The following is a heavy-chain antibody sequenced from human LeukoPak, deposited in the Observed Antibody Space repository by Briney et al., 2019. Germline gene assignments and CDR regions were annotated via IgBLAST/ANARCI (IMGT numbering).Heavy chain of an antibody. D-gene: IGHD5-18*01. J-gene: IGHJ6*03. CDR1: GGSISSNF. V-gene: IGHV4-39*02. CDR2: IYDSGTK. Sequence: KASGTLSLTCSVSGGSISSNFWDWFRQSPGKGLEWIGTIYDSGTKYYNPSLKSRVTISVDTSKNHLSLRLSSVTAADTAVYYCARRVDTTRGYYYFYMDVWGKGTTVTVSS. CDR3: ARRVDTTRGYYYFYMDV.